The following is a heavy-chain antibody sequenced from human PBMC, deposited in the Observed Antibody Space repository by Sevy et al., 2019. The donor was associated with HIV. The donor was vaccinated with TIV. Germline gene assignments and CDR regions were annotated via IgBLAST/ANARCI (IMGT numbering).Heavy chain of an antibody. V-gene: IGHV3-23*01. J-gene: IGHJ6*02. CDR1: GFTFSSYA. Sequence: GGSLRLSCAASGFTFSSYAMSWVRQAPGKGLEWVSAISGSGGSTYYADSVKVRFTISRDNSKNTLYLHMNSLRAEDTAVYYCAKDVLPVTMIVVAKGPYYYYGMDVWGQGTTVTVSS. CDR3: AKDVLPVTMIVVAKGPYYYYGMDV. CDR2: ISGSGGST. D-gene: IGHD3-22*01.